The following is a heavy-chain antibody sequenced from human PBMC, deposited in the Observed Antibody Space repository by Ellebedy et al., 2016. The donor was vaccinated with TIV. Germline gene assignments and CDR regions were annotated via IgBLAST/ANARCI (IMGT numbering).Heavy chain of an antibody. J-gene: IGHJ4*02. D-gene: IGHD3-9*01. V-gene: IGHV4-59*08. CDR2: IYYSGST. CDR3: ARHGYYDILTGYLSWYFDY. Sequence: MPSETLSLTCTVSGGSISSYYWSWIRQPPGKGLEWIGYIYYSGSTNYNPSLKSRVTISVDTSKNQFSLKLSSVTAADTAVYYCARHGYYDILTGYLSWYFDYWGQGTLVTVSS. CDR1: GGSISSYY.